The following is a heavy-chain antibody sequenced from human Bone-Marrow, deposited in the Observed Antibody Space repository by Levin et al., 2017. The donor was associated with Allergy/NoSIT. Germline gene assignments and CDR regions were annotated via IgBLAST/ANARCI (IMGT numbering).Heavy chain of an antibody. D-gene: IGHD2-8*02. CDR3: ASPEEGYCTGGTCRPG. J-gene: IGHJ4*02. Sequence: GGSLRLSCAASGFTFRDYAMSWVRQAPGKGLEWVSTISGSGGNKYYADSVRGRFTISRDNSKTTLYVEMNSLRVEDTAIYYCASPEEGYCTGGTCRPGWGQGTLVTVSS. CDR2: ISGSGGNK. V-gene: IGHV3-23*01. CDR1: GFTFRDYA.